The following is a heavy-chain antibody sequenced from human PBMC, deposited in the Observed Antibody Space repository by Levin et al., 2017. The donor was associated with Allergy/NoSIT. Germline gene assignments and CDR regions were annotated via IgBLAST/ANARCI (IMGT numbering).Heavy chain of an antibody. V-gene: IGHV3-30*18. Sequence: PSGGSLRLSCTASGFIFSNFGMHWVRQAPGKGLEWVASISHDGSNIYYSDSVRGRFAISRDNSKNTLDLQVNSLRREDTALYYCAKKQRLTFFDAWGQGTLVTVSS. CDR1: GFIFSNFG. CDR3: AKKQRLTFFDA. CDR2: ISHDGSNI. J-gene: IGHJ4*02. D-gene: IGHD6-25*01.